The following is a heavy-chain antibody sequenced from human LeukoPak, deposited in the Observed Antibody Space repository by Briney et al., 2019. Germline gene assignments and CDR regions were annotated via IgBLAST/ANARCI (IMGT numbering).Heavy chain of an antibody. D-gene: IGHD2-2*01. J-gene: IGHJ3*02. CDR2: ISSSSSYI. V-gene: IGHV3-21*01. CDR1: GFTFSSYS. Sequence: GGSLRLSCAASGFTFSSYSMNWVRQAPGKGLEWVSSISSSSSYIYYADSVKGRFTISRDNAKNSLYLQMNSLRAEGTAVYYCARDDIVVVPAAMEVGAFDIWGQGTMVTVSS. CDR3: ARDDIVVVPAAMEVGAFDI.